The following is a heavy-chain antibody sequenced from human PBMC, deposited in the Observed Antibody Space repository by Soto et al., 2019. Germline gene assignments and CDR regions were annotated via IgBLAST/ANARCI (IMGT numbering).Heavy chain of an antibody. J-gene: IGHJ4*02. CDR2: IYSGGST. D-gene: IGHD6-6*01. Sequence: EVQLVESGGGLIHPGGSLRLSCAASGFTVSSKYMSWVRQAPGKGLEWVSVIYSGGSTYYADSVKGRFTISRDNSKNTLSLQMNSLRAEDTAVYYCATIAARPYWGQGTLVTVSS. CDR3: ATIAARPY. CDR1: GFTVSSKY. V-gene: IGHV3-53*01.